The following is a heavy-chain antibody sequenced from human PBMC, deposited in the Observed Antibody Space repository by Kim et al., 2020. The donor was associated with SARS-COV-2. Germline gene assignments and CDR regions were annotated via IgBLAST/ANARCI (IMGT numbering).Heavy chain of an antibody. V-gene: IGHV1-3*01. J-gene: IGHJ4*02. Sequence: QRFQGRDTITRDTAASTDYMELSSLRSEDTAVYYCARAKWLRLGRDFDYWGQGTLVTVSS. D-gene: IGHD5-12*01. CDR3: ARAKWLRLGRDFDY.